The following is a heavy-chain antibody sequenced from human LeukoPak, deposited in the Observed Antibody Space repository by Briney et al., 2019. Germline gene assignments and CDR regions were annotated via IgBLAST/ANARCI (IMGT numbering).Heavy chain of an antibody. CDR3: ASWPLITAGFDY. V-gene: IGHV4-59*01. CDR1: GGSISSYY. CDR2: IYYSGST. J-gene: IGHJ4*02. Sequence: PSETLSLTCTVSGGSISSYYWSWIRQPPGKGLEWIGYIYYSGSTNYNPSLKSRVTISADTSKNQFFLKLSSVTAADTAVYYCASWPLITAGFDYWGQGTLVTVSS. D-gene: IGHD3-16*01.